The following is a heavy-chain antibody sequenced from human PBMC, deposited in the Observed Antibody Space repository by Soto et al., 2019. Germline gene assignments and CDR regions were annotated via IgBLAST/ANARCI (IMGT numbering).Heavy chain of an antibody. D-gene: IGHD4-17*01. Sequence: PSETLSLTCAVSWGSISSSNWWSGVLQPPGKGLEWIGEIYHSGSTNYNPSLKSRVTISVDKSKNQFSLKLSSVTAADTAVYYCARVNLHTTVTTEWFDPWGQGTLVTVSS. V-gene: IGHV4-4*02. J-gene: IGHJ5*02. CDR1: WGSISSSNW. CDR3: ARVNLHTTVTTEWFDP. CDR2: IYHSGST.